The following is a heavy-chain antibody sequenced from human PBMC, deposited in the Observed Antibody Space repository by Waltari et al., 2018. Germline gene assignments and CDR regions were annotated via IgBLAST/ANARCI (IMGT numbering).Heavy chain of an antibody. CDR2: IYYSGST. CDR3: ARGSVRYSFINWFDP. V-gene: IGHV4-39*07. Sequence: QLQLQESGPGLVKPSATLSLTCTVSGGSISSSSYYWGGIRQPPGKGLEWIGSIYYSGSTYYNPSLKSRVTISVDTSKNQFSLKLSSVTAADTAVYYCARGSVRYSFINWFDPWGQGTLVTVSS. D-gene: IGHD6-13*01. J-gene: IGHJ5*02. CDR1: GGSISSSSYY.